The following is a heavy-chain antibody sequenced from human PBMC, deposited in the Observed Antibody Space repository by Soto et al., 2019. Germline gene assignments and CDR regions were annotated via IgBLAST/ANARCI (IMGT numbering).Heavy chain of an antibody. CDR1: GGTFSSYA. D-gene: IGHD5-12*01. V-gene: IGHV1-69*06. CDR3: ASWASGYDPGIGQFDD. CDR2: IIPIFGTA. J-gene: IGHJ4*02. Sequence: SVKVSCKASGGTFSSYAISWVRQAPGQGLEWMGGIIPIFGTANYAQKFQGRVTITADKSTSTAYMELSSLRSEDTAVYYCASWASGYDPGIGQFDDWGQGTLVTVSA.